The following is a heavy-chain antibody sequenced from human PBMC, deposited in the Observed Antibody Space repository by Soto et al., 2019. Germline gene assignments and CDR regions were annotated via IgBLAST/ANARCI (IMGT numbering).Heavy chain of an antibody. CDR2: IIPIFGTP. J-gene: IGHJ6*02. V-gene: IGHV1-69*12. Sequence: QVQLVQSGAEVKKPGSSVKVSCKASGGTFSRYAISWVRQAPGQGLEWMGGIIPIFGTPDYAQKFQGRVTITADESTSTAYMELSSLRSEDTAVYYCARNGYCISTSCYSDYYYGMDVRGQGTTVTVSS. CDR1: GGTFSRYA. D-gene: IGHD2-2*02. CDR3: ARNGYCISTSCYSDYYYGMDV.